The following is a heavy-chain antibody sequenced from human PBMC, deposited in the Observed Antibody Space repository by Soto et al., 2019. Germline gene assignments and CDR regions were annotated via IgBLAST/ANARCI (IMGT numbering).Heavy chain of an antibody. Sequence: EVQLLEYGGGLVQPGGSLRLSCAASGFTFNNYAMTWVRQAPGKGLEWVSAISGGGDTTSYADSVKGRFTVSRDGSKSTLYLQMSSLRAEDTALYYCAKGRGGSGSLTPSVDFCGLGTLVTVSS. CDR3: AKGRGGSGSLTPSVDF. CDR2: ISGGGDTT. CDR1: GFTFNNYA. V-gene: IGHV3-23*01. D-gene: IGHD3-10*01. J-gene: IGHJ4*02.